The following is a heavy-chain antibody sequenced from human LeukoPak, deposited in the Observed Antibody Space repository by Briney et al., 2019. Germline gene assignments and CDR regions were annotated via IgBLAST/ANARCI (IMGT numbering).Heavy chain of an antibody. Sequence: GGSLRLSCAASGFTFTTYAMSWVRQAPGKGLEWVSAISGSGVSTYYPDSVKGRFTISRDNSKNTLYLQMNSLIAEDTAVYYCAKSYYYDSSGYYYGYYYYMDVWGKGTTVTVSS. D-gene: IGHD3-22*01. CDR2: ISGSGVST. CDR1: GFTFTTYA. CDR3: AKSYYYDSSGYYYGYYYYMDV. J-gene: IGHJ6*03. V-gene: IGHV3-23*01.